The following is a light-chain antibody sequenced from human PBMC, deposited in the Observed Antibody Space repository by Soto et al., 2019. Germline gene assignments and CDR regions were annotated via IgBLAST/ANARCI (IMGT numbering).Light chain of an antibody. Sequence: DIQLTQSPSVLSASVGDTVTITCRASQALSNYLAWYQQKPGKAPDLLIYSASTLQSGVPSRFSRSGSETEFSLTIRALQPEDFATYYCQQLSSYPLTFGGVTKVEIX. V-gene: IGKV1-9*01. J-gene: IGKJ4*01. CDR3: QQLSSYPLT. CDR2: SAS. CDR1: QALSNY.